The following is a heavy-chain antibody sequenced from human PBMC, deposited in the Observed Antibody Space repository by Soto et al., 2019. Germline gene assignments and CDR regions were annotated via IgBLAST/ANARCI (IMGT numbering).Heavy chain of an antibody. D-gene: IGHD2-2*01. CDR3: VKDWQGTTCSGGGCLSY. CDR1: AFTFSNYA. Sequence: EVPLLESGGGLVQPGGSLRLSCAASAFTFSNYAMSWVRQAPGKGLEWVSSITTSGDSTYYADSVKGRFTISRDNSXNXXFLQMNSLRAEDTAIYYCVKDWQGTTCSGGGCLSYWGQGALVTVSS. J-gene: IGHJ4*02. V-gene: IGHV3-23*01. CDR2: ITTSGDST.